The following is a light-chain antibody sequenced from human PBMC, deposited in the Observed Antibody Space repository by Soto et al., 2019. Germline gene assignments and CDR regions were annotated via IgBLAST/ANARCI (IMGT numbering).Light chain of an antibody. CDR1: SSDIGGYNY. CDR3: NSYTTSRTYV. V-gene: IGLV2-14*01. Sequence: QSVLTQPASVSGSPGQSITISCTGTSSDIGGYNYVSWYQQHPGKAPKLMIYEVNNRPSGVSDRFSGSKSGNTASLTISGLQAEDEADYYCNSYTTSRTYVFGTGTKVTAL. CDR2: EVN. J-gene: IGLJ1*01.